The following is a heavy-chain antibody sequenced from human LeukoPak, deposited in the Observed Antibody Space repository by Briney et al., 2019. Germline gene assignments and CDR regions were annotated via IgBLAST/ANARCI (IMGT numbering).Heavy chain of an antibody. CDR1: GGTFSSYA. V-gene: IGHV1-69*04. Sequence: GASVKVSCKASGGTFSSYAISWVRQAPGQGLEWMGRIIPILGIANYAQKFQGRVTITADKSTSKAYMELSSLRSEDTAVYYCASSKIEMPTYYFDYWGQGPLVTVSS. CDR2: IIPILGIA. D-gene: IGHD2-2*01. J-gene: IGHJ4*02. CDR3: ASSKIEMPTYYFDY.